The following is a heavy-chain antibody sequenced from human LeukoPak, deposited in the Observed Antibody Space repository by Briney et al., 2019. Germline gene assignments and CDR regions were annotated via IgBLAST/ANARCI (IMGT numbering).Heavy chain of an antibody. CDR1: GFTFNSYS. CDR2: ISSGSSYI. CDR3: ARQVGVDDAFDI. Sequence: GGSLRLSCAASGFTFNSYSMNWVRQAPGKGLEWVSYISSGSSYIFYADSVKGRFTISRDNAKNSLYLQMNSVRAEDTAVYYCARQVGVDDAFDIWGQGTMVTISS. D-gene: IGHD1-26*01. V-gene: IGHV3-21*01. J-gene: IGHJ3*02.